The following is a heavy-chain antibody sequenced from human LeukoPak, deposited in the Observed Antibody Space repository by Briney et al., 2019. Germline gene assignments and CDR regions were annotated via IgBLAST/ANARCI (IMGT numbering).Heavy chain of an antibody. CDR3: AKPLTTSGSYLGAAFDI. J-gene: IGHJ3*02. V-gene: IGHV3-23*01. Sequence: PGGSLRLSCAASGFPFSSYAMTWVRQAPGKGLEWVSSISGDGATTYHADSVKGRFTISRDNAKNTVYLEISILGAEDTAVYYCAKPLTTSGSYLGAAFDIWGQGTMVTVSS. CDR2: ISGDGATT. CDR1: GFPFSSYA. D-gene: IGHD3-10*01.